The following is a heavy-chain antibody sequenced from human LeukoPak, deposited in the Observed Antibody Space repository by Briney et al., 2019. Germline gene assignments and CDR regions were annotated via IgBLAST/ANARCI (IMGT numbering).Heavy chain of an antibody. CDR1: GFTVSSNY. J-gene: IGHJ5*02. Sequence: GGSLRLSCAASGFTVSSNYMSWVRQAPGKGLEWVSVIYSGGSTYYADSVKGRFTISRDNSKNTLYLQTNSLRAEDTAVYYCAREGGRITMVRGVLDPWGQGTLVTVFS. D-gene: IGHD3-10*01. CDR3: AREGGRITMVRGVLDP. CDR2: IYSGGST. V-gene: IGHV3-66*01.